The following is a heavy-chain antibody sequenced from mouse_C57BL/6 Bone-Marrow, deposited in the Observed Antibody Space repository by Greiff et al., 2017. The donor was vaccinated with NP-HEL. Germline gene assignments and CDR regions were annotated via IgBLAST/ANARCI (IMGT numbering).Heavy chain of an antibody. CDR1: GFTFSSYG. CDR3: ARRGWFAY. J-gene: IGHJ3*01. CDR2: ISSGGSYT. V-gene: IGHV5-6*01. Sequence: VQLQQSGGDLVKPGGSLKLSCAASGFTFSSYGMSWVRQTPDKRLEWVATISSGGSYTYYLDSVKGRFTISRDNAKNTLYLQMSSLKSEDTAMYYCARRGWFAYWGQGTLVTVSA.